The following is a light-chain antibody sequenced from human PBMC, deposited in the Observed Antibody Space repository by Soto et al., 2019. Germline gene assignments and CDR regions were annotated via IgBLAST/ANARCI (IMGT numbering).Light chain of an antibody. V-gene: IGLV1-44*01. Sequence: QSVVSQPPSASGTPGQRVTISCSGSNSNIGSNTVNWYQQLPGTAPKLLIYSDDQRPSGVPDRFSGSKSGTSASLAISGLQSEDEADYYCAAWDDSLNGPFVFGTGTKVTVL. J-gene: IGLJ1*01. CDR3: AAWDDSLNGPFV. CDR2: SDD. CDR1: NSNIGSNT.